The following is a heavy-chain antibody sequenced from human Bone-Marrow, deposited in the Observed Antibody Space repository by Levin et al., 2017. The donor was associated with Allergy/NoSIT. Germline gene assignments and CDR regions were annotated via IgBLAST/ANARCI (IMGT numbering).Heavy chain of an antibody. Sequence: LSLTCAASGFAFNTYTMNWIRQTPNKGLEWFSCISPDESHIDYADSVKGRFTISSDNANDLLYLQMNTLRAEDTAVYFCARDTRPPDDSGPADGFDAWGQGTMVTVSS. J-gene: IGHJ3*01. CDR3: ARDTRPPDDSGPADGFDA. CDR2: ISPDESHI. CDR1: GFAFNTYT. V-gene: IGHV3-21*01. D-gene: IGHD3-10*01.